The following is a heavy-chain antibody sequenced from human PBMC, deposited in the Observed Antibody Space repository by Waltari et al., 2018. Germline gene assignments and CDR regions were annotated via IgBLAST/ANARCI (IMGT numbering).Heavy chain of an antibody. CDR1: GGSISSSSYY. CDR3: ARRGCYDFWSGYYTPHVDY. D-gene: IGHD3-3*01. J-gene: IGHJ4*02. CDR2: IYYSGST. Sequence: QLQLQESGPGLVKPSETLSLTCTVSGGSISSSSYYWGWIRQPPGKGLEWIGSIYYSGSTYYKPSLKSRVTISVDTSKNQFCLKLSSVTAADTAVYYCARRGCYDFWSGYYTPHVDYWGQGTLVTVSS. V-gene: IGHV4-39*07.